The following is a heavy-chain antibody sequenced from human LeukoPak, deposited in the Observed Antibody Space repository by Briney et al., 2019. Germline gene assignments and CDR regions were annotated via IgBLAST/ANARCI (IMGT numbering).Heavy chain of an antibody. V-gene: IGHV4-39*01. CDR3: AGTTVDPPKY. Sequence: SETLSLTCTVSGGSISSSSYYWGWIRQPPGKGLEWIGSIYYSGSTYYNPSLKSRVTISVDTSKNQFSLKLSSVTAADTAVYYCAGTTVDPPKYWGQGTLVTVSS. CDR2: IYYSGST. J-gene: IGHJ4*02. D-gene: IGHD4-23*01. CDR1: GGSISSSSYY.